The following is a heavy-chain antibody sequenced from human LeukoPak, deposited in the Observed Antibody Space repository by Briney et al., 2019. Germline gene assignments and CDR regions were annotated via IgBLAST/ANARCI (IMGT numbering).Heavy chain of an antibody. D-gene: IGHD6-6*01. CDR1: GFTFSSYW. CDR3: ARNFMAALWWFDP. Sequence: GGSLRLSCAASGFTFSSYWMSWVRQAPGKGLEWVANIKQDGSEKYYVDSVKGRFTISRDNAKNSLYLQMNSLRAEDTAVYYCARNFMAALWWFDPWGQGTLVTVSS. V-gene: IGHV3-7*01. CDR2: IKQDGSEK. J-gene: IGHJ5*02.